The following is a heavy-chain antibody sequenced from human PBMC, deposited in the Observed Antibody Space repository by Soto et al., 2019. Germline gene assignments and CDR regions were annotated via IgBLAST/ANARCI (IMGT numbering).Heavy chain of an antibody. D-gene: IGHD3-3*01. CDR3: AKDMYFRVVDWFWPKRTQDMYG. CDR2: ISYDGSNK. V-gene: IGHV3-30*18. J-gene: IGHJ6*02. Sequence: GGSLRLSCAASGFPFSSYGMHLVRQAPGKGLEWVAVISYDGSNKYYADSVKGRFTISRDNSKNTLFLQMSSLRDEDTAVYYCAKDMYFRVVDWFWPKRTQDMYGCGQGTTVTVSS. CDR1: GFPFSSYG.